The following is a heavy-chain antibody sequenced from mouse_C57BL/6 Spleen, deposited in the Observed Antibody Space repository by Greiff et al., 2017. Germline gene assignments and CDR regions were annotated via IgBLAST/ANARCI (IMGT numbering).Heavy chain of an antibody. CDR3: ARQYYSWFAY. J-gene: IGHJ3*01. CDR1: GYSFTDYN. Sequence: EVKLQESGPELVKPGASVKISCKASGYSFTDYNMNWVKQSNGKSLEWIGVINPNYGTTSSNQKFKGKATLTVDQSSSTAYMQLNSLTSEDSAVYYYARQYYSWFAYWGQGTLVTVSA. D-gene: IGHD1-1*01. V-gene: IGHV1-39*01. CDR2: INPNYGTT.